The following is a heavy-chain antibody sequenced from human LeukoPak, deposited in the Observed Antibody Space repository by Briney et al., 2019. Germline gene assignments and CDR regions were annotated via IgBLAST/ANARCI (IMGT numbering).Heavy chain of an antibody. CDR1: GFTFSSYG. Sequence: GGSLRLSCAASGFTFSSYGMHWVRQAPGKGLEWVAVIWYDGSNKYYADSVKGRFTISRDNSKNTLYLRMNSLRAEDTAVYYCARLYVESDYYDSFWGQGTLVSVSS. D-gene: IGHD3-22*01. CDR3: ARLYVESDYYDSF. J-gene: IGHJ4*02. V-gene: IGHV3-33*01. CDR2: IWYDGSNK.